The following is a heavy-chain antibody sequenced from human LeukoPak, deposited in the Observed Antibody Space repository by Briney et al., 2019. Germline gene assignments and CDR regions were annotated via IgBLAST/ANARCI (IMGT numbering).Heavy chain of an antibody. J-gene: IGHJ4*02. Sequence: GGSLRLSCAASGFTFNNYAMTWVRQAPGKGLEWVSVVSGSGDNTNYADSVKGRFTISRDSSKNTLFLQMNSLRTEDTAVYFCAKPDSSGYRLRYFDYWGQGTLVTVSS. V-gene: IGHV3-23*01. CDR2: VSGSGDNT. CDR3: AKPDSSGYRLRYFDY. CDR1: GFTFNNYA. D-gene: IGHD3-22*01.